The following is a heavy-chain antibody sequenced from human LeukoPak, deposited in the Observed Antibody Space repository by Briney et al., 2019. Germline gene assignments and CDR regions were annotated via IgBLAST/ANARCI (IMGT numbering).Heavy chain of an antibody. CDR3: AKDLYSSGCYPTTFDH. V-gene: IGHV3-30*02. Sequence: GGSLRLSXAAFGFTFSSYGMHWVRQAPGKGLEWVAFIRSDGSNKYYADSVKGRFTISRDNSKNTLYLQMNSLRPEDTAVYYCAKDLYSSGCYPTTFDHWGQGTLVTVSS. CDR1: GFTFSSYG. J-gene: IGHJ4*02. D-gene: IGHD6-19*01. CDR2: IRSDGSNK.